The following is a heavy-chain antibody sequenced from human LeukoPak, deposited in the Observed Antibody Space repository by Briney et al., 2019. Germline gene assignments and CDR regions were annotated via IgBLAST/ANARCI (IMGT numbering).Heavy chain of an antibody. V-gene: IGHV3-7*03. Sequence: GGSLRLSCAASGFTFSSYWMSWVRQAPGKGLEWVANMKLDGSEEYYLDSVKGRFIISRDNANNSLSLQMNSLRTEDTAVYYCARDYCSGESCYDHWGQGTLVTVSS. CDR1: GFTFSSYW. CDR3: ARDYCSGESCYDH. CDR2: MKLDGSEE. D-gene: IGHD2-15*01. J-gene: IGHJ4*02.